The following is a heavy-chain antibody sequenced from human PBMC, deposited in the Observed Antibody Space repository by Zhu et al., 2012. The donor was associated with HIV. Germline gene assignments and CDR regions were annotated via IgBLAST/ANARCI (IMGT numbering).Heavy chain of an antibody. Sequence: QVRLQESGPGLVKPSETLSLTCTVSGGSISSDSNYWGWIRQPPGKGLEWIGTIHSTGSTYYNPSLKSRLTIVVDTSKNQFSLTLSSVTAADTAVYYCARHGSGDTCRGLCTFDIWGQGTMVAVSS. D-gene: IGHD2-15*01. CDR3: ARHGSGDTCRGLCTFDI. CDR1: GGSISSDSNY. J-gene: IGHJ3*02. CDR2: IHSTGST. V-gene: IGHV4-39*01.